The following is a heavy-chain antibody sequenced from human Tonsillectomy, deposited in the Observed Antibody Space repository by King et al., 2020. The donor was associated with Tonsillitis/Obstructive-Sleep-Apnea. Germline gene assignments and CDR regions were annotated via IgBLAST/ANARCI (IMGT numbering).Heavy chain of an antibody. D-gene: IGHD2-8*02. Sequence: VQLVESGGGLVQPGGSLRLSCAASAFTFPNYAMTWVRQAPGKGLEWVSCISDSGVYTYYADSVRGRFTISRDNHKNTVSLQKNSLRAEYTAVYYCARVVYETNAHKFDYWGQGTLVAVSS. V-gene: IGHV3-23*04. CDR1: AFTFPNYA. J-gene: IGHJ4*02. CDR2: ISDSGVYT. CDR3: ARVVYETNAHKFDY.